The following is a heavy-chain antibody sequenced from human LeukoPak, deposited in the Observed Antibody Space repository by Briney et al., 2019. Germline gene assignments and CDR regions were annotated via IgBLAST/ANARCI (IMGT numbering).Heavy chain of an antibody. CDR3: ARGSWFDP. V-gene: IGHV4-59*08. Sequence: PSETLSLTCTVSGGSISSYYWSWIRQPPGKGLEWIGYIYYSGSTNYNPSLKRRVTISVDTSKNQFSLKLSSVTAADTAVYYCARGSWFDPWGQGTLVTVSS. CDR1: GGSISSYY. CDR2: IYYSGST. J-gene: IGHJ5*02.